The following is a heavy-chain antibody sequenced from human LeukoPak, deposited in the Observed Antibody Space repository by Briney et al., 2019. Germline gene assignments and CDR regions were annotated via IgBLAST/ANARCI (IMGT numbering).Heavy chain of an antibody. Sequence: GGSLRLSCAASGFTFSNSDMSWVRQAPGKGLEWVSAIGGSGSSTFYADSVKGRFTVSRDNSKNTLYLQMSSLRAEDTAVYYCAKSRLTPLPWGQGTLVTVSS. CDR2: IGGSGSST. J-gene: IGHJ5*02. CDR3: AKSRLTPLP. D-gene: IGHD1-14*01. V-gene: IGHV3-23*01. CDR1: GFTFSNSD.